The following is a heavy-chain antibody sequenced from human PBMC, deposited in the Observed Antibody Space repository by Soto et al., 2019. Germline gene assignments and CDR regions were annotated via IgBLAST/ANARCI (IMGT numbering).Heavy chain of an antibody. J-gene: IGHJ4*02. Sequence: EVQLVESGGGLVQPGGSLRLSCAVSGLTFGSYWMNWVRLIPGKGLEWVAYIKPDGSATYYVDSVKGRFTISRDNAKNSLYLQMNSLRVEDTSVYYCARAGYCGPGCYYYFDYWGQGTLVTVSS. CDR3: ARAGYCGPGCYYYFDY. V-gene: IGHV3-7*01. CDR2: IKPDGSAT. D-gene: IGHD2-21*02. CDR1: GLTFGSYW.